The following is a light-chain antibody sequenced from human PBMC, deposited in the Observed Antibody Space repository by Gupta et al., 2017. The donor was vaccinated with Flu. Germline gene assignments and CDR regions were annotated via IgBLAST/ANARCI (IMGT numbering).Light chain of an antibody. V-gene: IGLV3-1*01. J-gene: IGLJ2*01. Sequence: SYELTQPPSVFVSPGQTASITCSGDKLGDKYACWYQQKPGQSPVLVIYQDSKRPSGIPERFSGSNSGNTATLTISGTQAMDEADYYCQAWDSSTFGGGTKLTVL. CDR2: QDS. CDR1: KLGDKY. CDR3: QAWDSST.